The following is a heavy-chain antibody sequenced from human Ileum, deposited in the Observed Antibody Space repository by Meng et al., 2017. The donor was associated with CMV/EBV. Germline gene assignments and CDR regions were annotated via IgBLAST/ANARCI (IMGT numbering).Heavy chain of an antibody. Sequence: VPLVVSGGGSVKPGGSVRLSCAASGFTFSDTWMSWVRQASGKGREWLGHIKSKTDGGTTDYATPVKGRFIISRDDSKNTLYLQMNSLKTEDTAIYYCIKISGRWVWGQGTLVTVSS. J-gene: IGHJ4*02. CDR3: IKISGRWV. V-gene: IGHV3-15*01. CDR2: IKSKTDGGTT. CDR1: GFTFSDTW. D-gene: IGHD1-26*01.